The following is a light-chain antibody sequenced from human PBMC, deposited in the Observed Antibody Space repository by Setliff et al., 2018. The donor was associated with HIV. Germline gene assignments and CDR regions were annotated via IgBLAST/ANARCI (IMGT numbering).Light chain of an antibody. J-gene: IGLJ2*01. CDR1: SSTIGAGFD. CDR2: GHN. V-gene: IGLV1-40*01. CDR3: QAYDSGLRAVV. Sequence: SALTQSPSVSGAPGQTVTVSCAGASSTIGAGFDVHWYQQLPGTAPKLLIFGHNNRPSGVPDRFSGSKSGTSASLAITRLQAEDEADYFCQAYDSGLRAVVFGGGTKGTVL.